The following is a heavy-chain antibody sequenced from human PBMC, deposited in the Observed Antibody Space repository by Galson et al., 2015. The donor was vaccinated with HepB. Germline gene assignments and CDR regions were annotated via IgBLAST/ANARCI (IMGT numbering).Heavy chain of an antibody. J-gene: IGHJ6*03. V-gene: IGHV1-2*06. CDR1: GYTFTGYY. CDR2: INPNSGGT. Sequence: SVKVSCKASGYTFTGYYMHWVRQAPGQGLEWMGRINPNSGGTNYAQKFQGRVTMTRDTSISTAYMELSRLRSDDTAVYYCARDKRSSSWRRYYYYYMDVWGKGTTVTVSS. CDR3: ARDKRSSSWRRYYYYYMDV. D-gene: IGHD6-13*01.